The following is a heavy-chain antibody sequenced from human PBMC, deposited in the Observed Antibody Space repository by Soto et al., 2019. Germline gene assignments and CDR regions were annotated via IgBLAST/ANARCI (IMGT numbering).Heavy chain of an antibody. D-gene: IGHD3-22*01. CDR2: IKSWTDGGRV. J-gene: IGHJ4*02. V-gene: IGHV3-15*02. CDR3: XXXXXXXXXTSVSCYGDGAY. CDR1: GFTFNSAW. Sequence: EVPLVESGGALVKPGESLTLSCAASGFTFNSAWMTWVRQAPGKGLEWVGRIKSWTDGGRVDTAAPVKGRFTISRDDSXXXXXXXXXXXXXXXXXXXXXXXXXXXXXXTSVSCYGDGAYWGQGTLVTVSS.